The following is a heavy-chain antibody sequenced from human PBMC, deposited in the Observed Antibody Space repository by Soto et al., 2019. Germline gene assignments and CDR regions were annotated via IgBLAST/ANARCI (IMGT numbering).Heavy chain of an antibody. CDR3: ARGSWVVLSLTHLYFDY. CDR1: GDSISSGDYY. Sequence: PSETLSLTCSVSGDSISSGDYYWTWFRQSPGKGLEWIGYIYNSGNTYYNPSLKSRLSISKDTPKNQFSLRLSSVTATDAAVYYCARGSWVVLSLTHLYFDYWGQGALVTVSS. J-gene: IGHJ4*02. V-gene: IGHV4-30-4*01. D-gene: IGHD2-21*01. CDR2: IYNSGNT.